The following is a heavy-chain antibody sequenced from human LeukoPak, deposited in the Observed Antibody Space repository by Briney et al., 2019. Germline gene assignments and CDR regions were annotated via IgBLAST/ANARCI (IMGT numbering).Heavy chain of an antibody. CDR3: AREYPSSGSDY. CDR1: GFTFSSYA. Sequence: GGSLRLSCAVSGFTFSSYAMHWVRQAPDKGLEWVAVISADGNNKYYVDCVKGRFTISRDNSKNALFLQMNSLRLEDTAVYYCAREYPSSGSDYWGQGILVTVSS. V-gene: IGHV3-30*04. CDR2: ISADGNNK. D-gene: IGHD6-25*01. J-gene: IGHJ4*02.